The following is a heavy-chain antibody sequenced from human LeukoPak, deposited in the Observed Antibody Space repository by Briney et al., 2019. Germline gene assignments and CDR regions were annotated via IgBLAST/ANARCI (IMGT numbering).Heavy chain of an antibody. CDR1: GFTFSSSD. Sequence: PGTSLRLSCAASGFTFSSSDMHWVRQAPGKGLEWVAIVWYDGSDKYYADSVKGRFTISRDNSKNTVYLQMNSLRAEDTALYYCSRDIGQFGLPEYRGQGTLVTVSS. CDR3: SRDIGQFGLPEY. V-gene: IGHV3-33*08. J-gene: IGHJ4*02. D-gene: IGHD3-16*01. CDR2: VWYDGSDK.